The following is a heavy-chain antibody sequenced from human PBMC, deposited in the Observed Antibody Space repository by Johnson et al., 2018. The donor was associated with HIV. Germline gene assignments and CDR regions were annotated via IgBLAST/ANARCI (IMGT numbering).Heavy chain of an antibody. CDR1: GFTFSSYG. CDR2: IWYDGSNK. J-gene: IGHJ3*01. D-gene: IGHD6-6*01. CDR3: ARVVPYAFDL. V-gene: IGHV3-33*01. Sequence: QVQLVESGGGVVQPGRSLRLSCAASGFTFSSYGMHWVRQAPGKGLEWVAVIWYDGSNKYYADSVKGRFTISRDNAKNSLYLQMNSLRAEDTAVYFCARVVPYAFDLWGQGTMVTVSS.